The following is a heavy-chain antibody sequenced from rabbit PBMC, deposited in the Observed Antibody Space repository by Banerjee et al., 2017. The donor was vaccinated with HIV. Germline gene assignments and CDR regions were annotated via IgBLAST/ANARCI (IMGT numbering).Heavy chain of an antibody. CDR3: ARGGGYGGDGFNL. J-gene: IGHJ4*01. Sequence: QEQLEESGGDLVKPEGSLTLTCTASGFSFSSSYYMCWVRQAPGKGLEWIACINTSSGNTVYASWAKGRFTISKTSSTTVTLQMTSLTAADTATYFCARGGGYGGDGFNLWGPGTLVTVS. V-gene: IGHV1S45*01. D-gene: IGHD4-2*01. CDR1: GFSFSSSYY. CDR2: INTSSGNT.